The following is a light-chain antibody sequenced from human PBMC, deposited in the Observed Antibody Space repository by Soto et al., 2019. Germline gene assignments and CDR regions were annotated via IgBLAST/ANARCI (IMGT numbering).Light chain of an antibody. V-gene: IGLV2-14*03. CDR2: DVA. CDR3: VSFTSSAPYV. Sequence: QSVLTQPASVSASPGQSITISCTGTSSNFGGSNFVPWYQQHPGKPPKLLIYDVATRPSGVSNPFSGSKSCSTASLIIARLQTEDDSDYYSVSFTSSAPYVFGSGTKLTVL. CDR1: SSNFGGSNF. J-gene: IGLJ1*01.